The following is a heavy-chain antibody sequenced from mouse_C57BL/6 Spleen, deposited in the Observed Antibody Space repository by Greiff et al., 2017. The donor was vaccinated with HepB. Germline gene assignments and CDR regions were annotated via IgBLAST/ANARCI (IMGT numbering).Heavy chain of an antibody. Sequence: VKLVESGPGLVQPSQSLSITCTVSGFSLTSYGVHWVRQSPGKGLEWLGVIWRGGSTDYNAAFMSRLSITKDNSKSQVFFKMNSLQADDTAIYYCAKEEDGNHPFAYWGQGTLVTVSA. D-gene: IGHD2-1*01. CDR1: GFSLTSYG. CDR2: IWRGGST. J-gene: IGHJ3*01. V-gene: IGHV2-5*01. CDR3: AKEEDGNHPFAY.